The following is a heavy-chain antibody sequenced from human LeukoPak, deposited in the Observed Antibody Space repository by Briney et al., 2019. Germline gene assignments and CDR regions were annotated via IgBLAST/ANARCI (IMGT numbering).Heavy chain of an antibody. Sequence: ASVKVSCKASGYTFTSYAMNWVRQAPGQGLEWMGWINTNTGNPTYAQGFTGRFVFSLDTSVSTAYLQISSLKAEDTAVYYCARDLRPLYGDYVVRIGYWGQGTLVTVSS. CDR2: INTNTGNP. CDR1: GYTFTSYA. CDR3: ARDLRPLYGDYVVRIGY. V-gene: IGHV7-4-1*02. J-gene: IGHJ4*02. D-gene: IGHD4-17*01.